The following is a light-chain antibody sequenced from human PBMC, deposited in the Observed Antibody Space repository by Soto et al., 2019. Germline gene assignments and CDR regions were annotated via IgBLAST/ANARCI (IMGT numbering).Light chain of an antibody. CDR3: QQYGSSPGT. J-gene: IGKJ1*01. Sequence: EMVLTQSPGTLSLSPGERATLSCRASQSVSSSYLAWYQQKPGQAPRLLIYGASSRATGIPDRFSGSGSGTDFTLTISRLEPEDFAVYYCQQYGSSPGTFGQGTKVHIK. CDR2: GAS. CDR1: QSVSSSY. V-gene: IGKV3-20*01.